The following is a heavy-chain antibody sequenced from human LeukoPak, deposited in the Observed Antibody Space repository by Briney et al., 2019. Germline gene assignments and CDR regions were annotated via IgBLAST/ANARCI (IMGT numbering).Heavy chain of an antibody. D-gene: IGHD5-12*01. V-gene: IGHV3-30*02. CDR2: IRNDGSNK. CDR3: AKEGEYSGSDLGYYYYCMDV. CDR1: GFTFSSYA. J-gene: IGHJ6*03. Sequence: GGSLRLSCAASGFTFSSYAMHWVRQAPGKGLEGVTFIRNDGSNKYYADSVKGRFTISRDNSKNTLYLQMNSLRAEDTAVYYCAKEGEYSGSDLGYYYYCMDVWGKGTTVTISS.